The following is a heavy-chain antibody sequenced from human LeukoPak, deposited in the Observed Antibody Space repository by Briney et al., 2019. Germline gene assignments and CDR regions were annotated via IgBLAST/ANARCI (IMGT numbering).Heavy chain of an antibody. CDR2: IYYSGST. V-gene: IGHV4-39*01. D-gene: IGHD3-10*01. J-gene: IGHJ4*02. CDR1: GGSISSSSYY. CDR3: ARHYGSGSYYLYFFDY. Sequence: PSETLSLTCTVSGGSISSSSYYWGWIRQPPGKGLEWIGSIYYSGSTYYNPSLKSRVTISVDTSKNQFSLKLSSVTAADTAVYYCARHYGSGSYYLYFFDYWGQGTLVTVSS.